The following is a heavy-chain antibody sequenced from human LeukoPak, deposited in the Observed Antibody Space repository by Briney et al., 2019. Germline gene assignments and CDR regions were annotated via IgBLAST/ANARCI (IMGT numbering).Heavy chain of an antibody. CDR3: AIAYGLDV. J-gene: IGHJ6*02. V-gene: IGHV3-7*03. CDR1: GFTFTNFW. CDR2: INGDGSDR. Sequence: GGSLRLSCTASGFTFTNFWMSWVRQAPGKGLEWVANINGDGSDRYYMDSLKGRFTISRDNAENSLYLQMNSLRVEDTAIYYCAIAYGLDVWGQGTTVTVSS.